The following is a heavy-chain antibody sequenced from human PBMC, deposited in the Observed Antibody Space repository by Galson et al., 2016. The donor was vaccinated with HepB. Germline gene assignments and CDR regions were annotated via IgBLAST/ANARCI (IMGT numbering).Heavy chain of an antibody. J-gene: IGHJ4*02. Sequence: SLRLSCAASGFTFGDYAMHWVRQAPGKGLEWVSGISWNTGDIRYADGVKGRFTISRDNAKSSIYLQMNRLRIEDTALYYCVKDQGGDVLTGYPFDYWGQGTLVTVSS. CDR1: GFTFGDYA. V-gene: IGHV3-9*01. CDR2: ISWNTGDI. D-gene: IGHD3-9*01. CDR3: VKDQGGDVLTGYPFDY.